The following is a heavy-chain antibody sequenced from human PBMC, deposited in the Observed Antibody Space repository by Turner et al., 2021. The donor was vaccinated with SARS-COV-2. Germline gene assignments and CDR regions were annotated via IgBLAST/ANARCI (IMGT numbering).Heavy chain of an antibody. CDR2: ISGSGAST. D-gene: IGHD2-15*01. Sequence: EVQLLESGGGLVQPGGSLRLCCAASGFTFSSYAMSWVRQAPGKGLECVSAISGSGASTYYADSMKVRFTISRDNSKNTLYLQMNSLRAEDTAVYYCAKDLGGYFYYWGQGTLVTVSS. CDR3: AKDLGGYFYY. V-gene: IGHV3-23*01. CDR1: GFTFSSYA. J-gene: IGHJ4*02.